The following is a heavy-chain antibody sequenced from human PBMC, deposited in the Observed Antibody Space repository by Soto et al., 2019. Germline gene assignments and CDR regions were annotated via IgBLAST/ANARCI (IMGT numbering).Heavy chain of an antibody. V-gene: IGHV1-46*01. D-gene: IGHD6-6*01. Sequence: ASVKVSCKASGYTFTSYYMHWVRQAPGQGLEWMGIINPSGGSTSYAQKFQGRVTMTRDTSTSTVYMELSSLRSEDTAVYYCAREIAKRASRPAVYYYYGMAVCGQRTTVIVSS. CDR2: INPSGGST. CDR3: AREIAKRASRPAVYYYYGMAV. J-gene: IGHJ6*02. CDR1: GYTFTSYY.